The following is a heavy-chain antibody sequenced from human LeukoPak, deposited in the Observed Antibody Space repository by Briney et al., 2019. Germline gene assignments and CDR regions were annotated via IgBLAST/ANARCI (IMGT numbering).Heavy chain of an antibody. D-gene: IGHD3-22*01. V-gene: IGHV4-31*03. CDR1: GGSISSGGYY. Sequence: SETLSLTCTVSGGSISSGGYYWSWIRQHPGKGLEWIGYIYYSGSTYYNPSLKSRVTISVDTSKNQFSLKLSSVTAADTAVYYCARGGDSSGYHPLDYWGQGTLVSVSS. CDR3: ARGGDSSGYHPLDY. CDR2: IYYSGST. J-gene: IGHJ4*02.